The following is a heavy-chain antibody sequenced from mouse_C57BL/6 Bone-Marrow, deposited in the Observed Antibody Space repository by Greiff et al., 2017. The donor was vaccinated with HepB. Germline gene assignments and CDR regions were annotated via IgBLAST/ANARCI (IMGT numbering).Heavy chain of an antibody. J-gene: IGHJ2*01. Sequence: QVQLKESGPGLVQPSQSLSITCTVSGFSLTSYGVHWVRQSPGKGLEWLGVIWSGGSTDYNAAFISSLSISKDNSKSQVFFKMNSLQADDTAIYYCARGGRGKGDYFDYWGQGTTLTVSS. CDR1: GFSLTSYG. CDR3: ARGGRGKGDYFDY. CDR2: IWSGGST. D-gene: IGHD1-1*01. V-gene: IGHV2-2*01.